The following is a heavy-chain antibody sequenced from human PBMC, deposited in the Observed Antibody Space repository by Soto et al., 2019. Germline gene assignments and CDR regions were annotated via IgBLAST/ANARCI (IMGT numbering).Heavy chain of an antibody. D-gene: IGHD3-10*01. J-gene: IGHJ4*02. V-gene: IGHV4-39*01. Sequence: AETLSLTCTVSGDSINSSAYHWGWIRQPPGKGLEWIGSVYYLGGTHPNPSLKSRVTISVDTPGSQFTLKLRSVTAADTAVYYCARLYMALDYWGQGYLVTVSS. CDR1: GDSINSSAYH. CDR2: VYYLGGT. CDR3: ARLYMALDY.